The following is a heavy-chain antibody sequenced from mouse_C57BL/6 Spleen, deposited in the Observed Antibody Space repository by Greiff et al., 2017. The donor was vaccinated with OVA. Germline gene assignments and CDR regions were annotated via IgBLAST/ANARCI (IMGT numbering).Heavy chain of an antibody. V-gene: IGHV1-69*01. CDR1: GYTFTSYW. CDR3: ARSGYSNYLDY. J-gene: IGHJ4*01. Sequence: VQLQQSGAELVMPGASVKLSCKASGYTFTSYWMHWVKQRPGQGLEWIGEIDPSDSYTNYNQKFKGKSTLTVDKSSSTAYMQLSSLTSEDSAVYYCARSGYSNYLDYWGQGTSVTVSS. CDR2: IDPSDSYT. D-gene: IGHD2-5*01.